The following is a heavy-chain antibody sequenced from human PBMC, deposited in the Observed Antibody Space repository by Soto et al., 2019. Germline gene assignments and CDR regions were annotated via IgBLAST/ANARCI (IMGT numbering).Heavy chain of an antibody. CDR3: STLGRLTGYNV. Sequence: EVQLVESGGGLVKPGESLRLSCAGSGFIFSNTWMNWVRQAPGKGLEWVGRIKSNIEGGPIDYTAPVKGKFTISRYDSRNMLYRQMNSLKTEDTAIYYCSTLGRLTGYNVGGQGTLVTVSS. J-gene: IGHJ4*02. CDR1: GFIFSNTW. CDR2: IKSNIEGGPI. V-gene: IGHV3-15*07. D-gene: IGHD3-9*01.